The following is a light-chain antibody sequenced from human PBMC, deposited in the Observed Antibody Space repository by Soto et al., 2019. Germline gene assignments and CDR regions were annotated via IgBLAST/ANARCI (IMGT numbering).Light chain of an antibody. Sequence: EIVLTQSPATLSLSPGERATLSCTASQSVTSSCLAWYQRKPGQAPRLLIHTTSTRATDIPDRFSGSGPGTDFTLTISRLQPEDFAVYYCQQCGGSPLFSFGPGTRVDI. CDR2: TTS. V-gene: IGKV3-20*01. CDR1: QSVTSSC. J-gene: IGKJ3*01. CDR3: QQCGGSPLFS.